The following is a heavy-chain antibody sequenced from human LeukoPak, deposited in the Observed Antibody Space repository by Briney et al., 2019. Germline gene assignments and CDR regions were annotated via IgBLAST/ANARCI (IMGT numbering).Heavy chain of an antibody. CDR1: GFTFSSYA. CDR3: AKSRIVVLPADFDY. Sequence: PGXXLXLSCAASGFTFSSYAMSWVRQAPGKGLEWVSAISGSGGSTYYADSVKGRFTISRDNSKNTLYLQMNSLRAEDTAVYYCAKSRIVVLPADFDYWGQGTLVTVSS. V-gene: IGHV3-23*01. D-gene: IGHD2-2*01. CDR2: ISGSGGST. J-gene: IGHJ4*02.